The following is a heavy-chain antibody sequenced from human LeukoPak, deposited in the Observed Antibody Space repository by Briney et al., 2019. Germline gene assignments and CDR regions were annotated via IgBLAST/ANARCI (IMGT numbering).Heavy chain of an antibody. D-gene: IGHD3-3*01. CDR3: ARAGSRFLDYYYYGMDV. CDR1: GYTFTSYY. J-gene: IGHJ6*02. V-gene: IGHV1-46*01. Sequence: ASVKVSCKASGYTFTSYYMHWVRQAPGQGLEWMGIINPSGGSTSYAQKFQGRVTMTRDTSTSTAYMELSSLRSEDTAVYYCARAGSRFLDYYYYGMDVWGQGTTVTVSS. CDR2: INPSGGST.